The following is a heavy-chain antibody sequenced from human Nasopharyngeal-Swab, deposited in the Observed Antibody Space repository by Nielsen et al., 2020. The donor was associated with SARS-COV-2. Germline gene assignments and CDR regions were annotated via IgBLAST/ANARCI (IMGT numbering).Heavy chain of an antibody. V-gene: IGHV4-39*01. CDR2: IYYGGST. CDR3: VRLYDSTDYYYGMDV. J-gene: IGHJ6*02. CDR1: GGSISSSSYY. Sequence: GSLRLSCTVSGGSISSSSYYWGWIRQPPGKGLEWIGSIYYGGSTYYNPSLKSRVTISVDTSKNQFSLKLSSVTAADTAVYYCVRLYDSTDYYYGMDVWGQGTTVTVSS. D-gene: IGHD2/OR15-2a*01.